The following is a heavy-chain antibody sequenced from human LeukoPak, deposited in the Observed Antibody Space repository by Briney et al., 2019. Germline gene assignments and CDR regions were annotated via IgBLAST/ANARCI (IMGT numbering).Heavy chain of an antibody. Sequence: SQTLSLTCAISGDSVSSNSAAWNWIRQSPSRGLEWLGRTYYRSKWYNDYAVSVKSRITINPDTSKNLFSLQLNSVTPEDTAVYYCARDLWFGELLSNNFDYWGQGTLVTVSS. CDR3: ARDLWFGELLSNNFDY. D-gene: IGHD3-10*01. J-gene: IGHJ4*02. CDR2: TYYRSKWYN. V-gene: IGHV6-1*01. CDR1: GDSVSSNSAA.